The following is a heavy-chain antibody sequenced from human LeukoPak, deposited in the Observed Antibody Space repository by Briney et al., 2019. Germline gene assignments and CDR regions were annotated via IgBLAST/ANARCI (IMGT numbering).Heavy chain of an antibody. J-gene: IGHJ4*02. CDR3: AKDLLTTVTILPYFDY. V-gene: IGHV3-23*01. Sequence: GGSLRLSCAASGFTFSSYAMSWVRQAPGKGLEWVSAISGSGGNTYYADSVKGRFTISRDNSKNTLYLQMNSLRAEDTAVYYCAKDLLTTVTILPYFDYWGQGTLVTVFS. CDR1: GFTFSSYA. D-gene: IGHD4-17*01. CDR2: ISGSGGNT.